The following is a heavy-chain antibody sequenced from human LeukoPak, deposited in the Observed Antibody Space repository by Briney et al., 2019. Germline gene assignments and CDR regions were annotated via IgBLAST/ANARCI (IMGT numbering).Heavy chain of an antibody. V-gene: IGHV3-49*03. CDR3: TSFCGGDCFSTTSY. CDR1: GFTFGGFA. Sequence: GGSLRLSCTASGFTFGGFAMSWFRQAPGRGLQWVVFIRSKTYGETTEYAASVKGRFTISRDDSKSIAYLQMNSLKTEDTAVYFCTSFCGGDCFSTTSYWGQGTLVTVSS. CDR2: IRSKTYGETT. J-gene: IGHJ4*02. D-gene: IGHD2-21*02.